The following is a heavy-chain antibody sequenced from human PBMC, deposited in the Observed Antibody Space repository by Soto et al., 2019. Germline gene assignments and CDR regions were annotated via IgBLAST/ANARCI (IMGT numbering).Heavy chain of an antibody. CDR2: VSYSGRT. D-gene: IGHD6-19*01. V-gene: IGHV4-59*01. J-gene: IGHJ4*02. CDR1: GGSISNSY. CDR3: AIDSRGWYFFDY. Sequence: SETLSLTCTVSGGSISNSYWNWIRQSPEKGLEWIGYVSYSGRTNYNPSLQSRVTISVDTSKSQFSLRLSSVTAADTAIYYCAIDSRGWYFFDYWGQGTRVTVYS.